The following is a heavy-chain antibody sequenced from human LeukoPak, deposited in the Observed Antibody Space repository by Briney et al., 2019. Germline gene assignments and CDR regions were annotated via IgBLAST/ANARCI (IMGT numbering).Heavy chain of an antibody. Sequence: ASVKVSCKASGYTFTSYGISWVRQAPGQGLEWMGWISAYNGNTNYAQKLQGRVTMTTDTSTSTAYMELRSLRSDDTAVYYCARGESSWYSSKPADYRGQGTLVTVSS. CDR1: GYTFTSYG. CDR3: ARGESSWYSSKPADY. J-gene: IGHJ4*02. CDR2: ISAYNGNT. V-gene: IGHV1-18*01. D-gene: IGHD6-13*01.